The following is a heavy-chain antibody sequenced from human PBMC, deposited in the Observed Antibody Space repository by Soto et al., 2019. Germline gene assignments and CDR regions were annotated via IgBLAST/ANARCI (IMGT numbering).Heavy chain of an antibody. CDR3: ARSRLVADSFGELSYFDY. CDR2: IYYSGST. D-gene: IGHD3-10*01. J-gene: IGHJ4*02. Sequence: SETLSLTCTVSGGSISSGGYYWSWIRQHPGKGLEWIGYIYYSGSTYYNPSLKSRVTISVDTSKNQFSLKLSSVTAADTAVYYCARSRLVADSFGELSYFDYWGQGTLVTVSS. V-gene: IGHV4-31*03. CDR1: GGSISSGGYY.